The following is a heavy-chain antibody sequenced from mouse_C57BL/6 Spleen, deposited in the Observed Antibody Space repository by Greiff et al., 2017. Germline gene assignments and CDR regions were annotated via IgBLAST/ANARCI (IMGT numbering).Heavy chain of an antibody. D-gene: IGHD2-5*01. CDR1: GYTFTSYW. J-gene: IGHJ2*01. Sequence: VQLQQPGAELVRPGTSVKLSCKASGYTFTSYWMHWVKQRPGQGLEWIGVIDPSDSYTNYNQKFKGKATWTVDTSSSTAYMELSSLTSEDSAVYYCARSDGYCSNFFDYWGQGTTLTVSS. V-gene: IGHV1-59*01. CDR3: ARSDGYCSNFFDY. CDR2: IDPSDSYT.